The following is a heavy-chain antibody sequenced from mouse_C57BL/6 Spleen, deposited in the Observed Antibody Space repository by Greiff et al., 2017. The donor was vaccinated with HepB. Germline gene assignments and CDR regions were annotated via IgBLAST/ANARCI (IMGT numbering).Heavy chain of an antibody. CDR2: ISGGGGNT. D-gene: IGHD1-1*01. Sequence: EVKLVESGGGLVKPGGSLKLSCAASGFTFSSYTMSWVRQTPEKRLEWVATISGGGGNTYYPDSVKGRFTISRDNAKYTLYLQMSSLRSEDTALYYCARHGSSFDYWGQGTTLTVSS. CDR1: GFTFSSYT. CDR3: ARHGSSFDY. J-gene: IGHJ2*01. V-gene: IGHV5-9*01.